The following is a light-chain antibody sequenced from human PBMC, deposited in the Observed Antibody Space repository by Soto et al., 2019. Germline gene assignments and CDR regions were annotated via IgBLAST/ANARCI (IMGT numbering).Light chain of an antibody. CDR1: SSDVGGYEY. Sequence: QSALTQPPSASGSPGQSVTISCTGSSSDVGGYEYVSWYQQHPGKAPKLIIYEVIKRPSGVPDRFSGSKSGNTASLTVSGIQAEDEADYYCSSYAGSNNLHVLFGGGTQLTVL. J-gene: IGLJ2*01. CDR2: EVI. CDR3: SSYAGSNNLHVL. V-gene: IGLV2-8*01.